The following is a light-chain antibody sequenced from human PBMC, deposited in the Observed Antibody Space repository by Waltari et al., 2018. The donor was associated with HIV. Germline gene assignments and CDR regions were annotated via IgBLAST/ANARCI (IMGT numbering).Light chain of an antibody. CDR3: GTWDSSLRGVV. CDR2: DNK. J-gene: IGLJ3*02. Sequence: QSVLTQPPSVSAAPGQKVTISCSGSSSNIGKNFVSWYKQLPGTAPKLLIYDNKKRPSGIPDRFSGSKSGTSATLGITGLQTGDEADYYCGTWDSSLRGVVFGGGTKLTVL. CDR1: SSNIGKNF. V-gene: IGLV1-51*01.